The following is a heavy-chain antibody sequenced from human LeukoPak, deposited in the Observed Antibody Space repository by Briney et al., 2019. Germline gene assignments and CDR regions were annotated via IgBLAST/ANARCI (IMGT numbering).Heavy chain of an antibody. Sequence: SETLSLTCTVSGGSISSSSYYWGWLRQPPGTGLEWIGSIYYSGSTYYNPSLKSRVTISVDTSKNQFSLKLSSVTAADTAVYYCARDSHYGYLSYYYYYYYMDVWGKGTTVTVSS. J-gene: IGHJ6*03. CDR1: GGSISSSSYY. D-gene: IGHD3-10*01. CDR3: ARDSHYGYLSYYYYYYYMDV. V-gene: IGHV4-39*07. CDR2: IYYSGST.